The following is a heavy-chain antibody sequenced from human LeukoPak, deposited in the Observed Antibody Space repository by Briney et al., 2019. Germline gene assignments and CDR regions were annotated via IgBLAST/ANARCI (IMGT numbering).Heavy chain of an antibody. CDR3: ARSSFMVRISDY. CDR2: INHSGST. J-gene: IGHJ4*02. V-gene: IGHV4-34*01. CDR1: GGSFSGYY. D-gene: IGHD3-10*01. Sequence: PSETLSLTCAVYGGSFSGYYWSWIRQPPGKGLEWIGEINHSGSTNYNPSLKSRVTISVDTSKNQFSLKLSSVTAADTAVYYCARSSFMVRISDYWGQGTLVTVSS.